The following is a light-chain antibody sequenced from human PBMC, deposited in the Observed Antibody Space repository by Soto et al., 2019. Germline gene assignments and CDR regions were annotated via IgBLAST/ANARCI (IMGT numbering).Light chain of an antibody. CDR2: GNS. J-gene: IGLJ1*01. CDR3: QSYDSSLSGSYV. V-gene: IGLV1-40*01. CDR1: SSNIGAGYD. Sequence: QSVLTQPPSVSGAPGQRVTISCTGSSSNIGAGYDVHWYQQLPGTAPKLLIYGNSNRPSGVPDRFSGSKSGTSASLAITGLQAEYEADYYCQSYDSSLSGSYVFGTGTKVXVL.